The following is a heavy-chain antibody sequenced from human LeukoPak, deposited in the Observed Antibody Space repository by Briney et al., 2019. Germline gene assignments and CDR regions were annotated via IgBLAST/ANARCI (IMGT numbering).Heavy chain of an antibody. J-gene: IGHJ6*02. CDR2: MNPNSGNT. CDR3: ARIRRVAAAGTNYYYGMDV. V-gene: IGHV1-8*01. D-gene: IGHD6-13*01. CDR1: GYTFTSYD. Sequence: LRASVKVSCKASGYTFTSYDINWVRQATGQGLEWMGWMNPNSGNTGYAQKFQGRVTMTRNTSISTAYMELSSLRSGDTAVYYCARIRRVAAAGTNYYYGMDVWGQGTTVTVSS.